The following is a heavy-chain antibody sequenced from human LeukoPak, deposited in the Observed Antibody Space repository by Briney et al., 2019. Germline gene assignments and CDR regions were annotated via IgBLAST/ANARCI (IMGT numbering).Heavy chain of an antibody. V-gene: IGHV3-23*01. D-gene: IGHD2-15*01. CDR3: ARYDYGDY. CDR2: ISSSGGST. CDR1: RFTFSSYA. J-gene: IGHJ4*02. Sequence: PGGSLRLSCAASRFTFSSYAMAWVRQAPGKGLKWVSGISSSGGSTYYADSVKGRFTISRDNSKNTLYLQMNSLRAEDTAVYYCARYDYGDYWGQGTLVTVSS.